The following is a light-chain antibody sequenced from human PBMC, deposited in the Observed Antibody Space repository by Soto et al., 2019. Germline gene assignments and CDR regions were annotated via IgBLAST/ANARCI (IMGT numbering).Light chain of an antibody. J-gene: IGKJ4*01. Sequence: DIQMTQSPSSLSASVGDRVTITCRASQGITTYLAWYQQKPGKVPKLLIYTASTLQSGVPSRFSGSGSGTDFTLTISSLQPEDVATYYCQNYNSAPLTLGGGKKVEI. V-gene: IGKV1-27*01. CDR3: QNYNSAPLT. CDR2: TAS. CDR1: QGITTY.